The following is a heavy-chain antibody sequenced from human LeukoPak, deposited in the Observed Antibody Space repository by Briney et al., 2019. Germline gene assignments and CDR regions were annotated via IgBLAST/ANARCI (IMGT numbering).Heavy chain of an antibody. D-gene: IGHD6-13*01. CDR1: GGSISSYY. V-gene: IGHV4-59*01. J-gene: IGHJ4*02. Sequence: SETLSLTCTVSGGSISSYYWSWIRQPPGKGLEWIGYIYYSGSTNYNPSLKSRVTIPVDTSKNQFSLKLSSVTAADTAVYYCARSDSSSWYYFDYWGQGTLVTVSS. CDR3: ARSDSSSWYYFDY. CDR2: IYYSGST.